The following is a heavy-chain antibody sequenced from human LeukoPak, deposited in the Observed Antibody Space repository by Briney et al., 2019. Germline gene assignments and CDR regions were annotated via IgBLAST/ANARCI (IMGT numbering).Heavy chain of an antibody. CDR2: TRNKANSYIT. V-gene: IGHV3-72*01. D-gene: IGHD2-8*01. CDR3: ARRDCSNGICYFDY. J-gene: IGHJ4*02. Sequence: GGSLRLSCAASGFRFSDHYMDWVRQAPGKGLEWVGRTRNKANSYITEYAASVKGRFTVSRDDSKNSLYLQMNNLKTEGTAVYYCARRDCSNGICYFDYWGQGTVVTVSS. CDR1: GFRFSDHY.